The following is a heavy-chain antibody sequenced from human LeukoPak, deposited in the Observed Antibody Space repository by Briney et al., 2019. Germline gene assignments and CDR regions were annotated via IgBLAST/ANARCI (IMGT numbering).Heavy chain of an antibody. CDR2: IYYSGTS. J-gene: IGHJ4*02. CDR1: GGSISGYY. CDR3: ARWSDDYGDYGFDY. Sequence: SETLSLTCTVSGGSISGYYWGWIRQPPGQGLERVGYIYYSGTSNYNRSLRSRVTISVDTSKNQFSLKLSSVTAADTAVYYCARWSDDYGDYGFDYWGQGTLVTVSS. V-gene: IGHV4-59*08. D-gene: IGHD4-17*01.